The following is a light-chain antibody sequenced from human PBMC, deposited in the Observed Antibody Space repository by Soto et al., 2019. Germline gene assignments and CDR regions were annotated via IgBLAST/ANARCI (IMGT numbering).Light chain of an antibody. CDR2: GAS. CDR3: QQYNNFWT. CDR1: QSVSSN. V-gene: IGKV3-15*01. J-gene: IGKJ1*01. Sequence: DIVMTQSPTTLSVSPGERATLSCRASQSVSSNLAWYQQKPGQAPRLLIYGASTRATGIPARFSGSGSGTEFTLTISSLQSEDFAVYYCQQYNNFWTFGQGTKVEIK.